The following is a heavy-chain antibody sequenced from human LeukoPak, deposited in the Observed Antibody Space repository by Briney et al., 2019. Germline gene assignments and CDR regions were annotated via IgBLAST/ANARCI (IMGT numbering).Heavy chain of an antibody. D-gene: IGHD1-26*01. CDR3: ARGGRGTYLNDY. CDR2: IKFDESAT. Sequence: QPGGSLRLSCAASGFTFSSYWMHWVRQAPGKGLVWVSRIKFDESATNYADSVKGRFTISRDNDRNTVYLQMNSLRGEDTAVYYCARGGRGTYLNDYWGQGTLVTVSS. V-gene: IGHV3-74*01. CDR1: GFTFSSYW. J-gene: IGHJ4*02.